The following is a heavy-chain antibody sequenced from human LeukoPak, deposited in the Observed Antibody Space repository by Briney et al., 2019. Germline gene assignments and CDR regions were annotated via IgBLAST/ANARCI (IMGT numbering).Heavy chain of an antibody. V-gene: IGHV4-39*01. Sequence: PSETLSLTCTVSGGSITSGNYYWGWIRQPPGKGLEWIGDIFFTGSTYYSPSLKGRVTISAGTSTTQFSLKLTSVTAADTAVYYCARQIASSGYLPWAFDIWGQGTVVTVSS. CDR3: ARQIASSGYLPWAFDI. CDR2: IFFTGST. J-gene: IGHJ3*02. CDR1: GGSITSGNYY. D-gene: IGHD3-22*01.